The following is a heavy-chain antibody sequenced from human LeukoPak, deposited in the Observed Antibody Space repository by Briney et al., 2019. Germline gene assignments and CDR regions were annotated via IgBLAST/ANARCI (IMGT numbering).Heavy chain of an antibody. CDR3: ARGQYSSSWYYYYGMDV. CDR2: FDPEDGET. V-gene: IGHV1-24*01. CDR1: GYTLTELS. J-gene: IGHJ6*02. Sequence: ASVKVSCKVSGYTLTELSMHWVRQAPGKGLEWMGGFDPEDGETIYAQKFQGRVTMTEDTSTDTAYMELSSLRSEDTAVYYCARGQYSSSWYYYYGMDVWGQGTTVTVSS. D-gene: IGHD6-13*01.